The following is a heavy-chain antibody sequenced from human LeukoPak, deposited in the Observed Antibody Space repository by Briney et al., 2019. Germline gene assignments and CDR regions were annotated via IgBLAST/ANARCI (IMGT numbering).Heavy chain of an antibody. D-gene: IGHD1-14*01. Sequence: GGSLRLSCAASGFTFSSYAMSWVRQAPGKGLEWVSAISGGSTYYADSVKGRFTISRDNSKNTLYLQMNSLRAEDTAVYYCAKYNQNFDYWGQGTLVTVSS. CDR3: AKYNQNFDY. CDR2: ISGGST. CDR1: GFTFSSYA. V-gene: IGHV3-23*01. J-gene: IGHJ4*02.